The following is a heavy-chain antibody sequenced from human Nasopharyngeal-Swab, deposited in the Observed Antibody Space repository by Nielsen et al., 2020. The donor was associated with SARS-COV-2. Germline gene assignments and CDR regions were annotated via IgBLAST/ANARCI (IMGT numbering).Heavy chain of an antibody. Sequence: GESLKISCAASGFTLSSYSMNWVRQAPGKGLEWVSSISSSSSYIYYADSVKGRFTISRDNAKNSLYLQMNSLRAEDTAVYYCARAGGGYSYADYWGQGTLVTVSS. J-gene: IGHJ4*02. CDR2: ISSSSSYI. V-gene: IGHV3-21*01. CDR1: GFTLSSYS. CDR3: ARAGGGYSYADY. D-gene: IGHD5-18*01.